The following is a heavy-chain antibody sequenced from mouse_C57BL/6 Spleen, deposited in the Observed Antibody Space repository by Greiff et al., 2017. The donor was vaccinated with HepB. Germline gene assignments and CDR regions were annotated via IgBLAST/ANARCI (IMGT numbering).Heavy chain of an antibody. D-gene: IGHD1-1*01. CDR2: IHPNSGST. CDR1: GYTFTSYW. Sequence: QVHVKQSGAELVKPGASVKLSCKASGYTFTSYWMHWVKQRPGQGLEWIGMIHPNSGSTNYNEKFKSKATLTVDKSSSTAYMQLSSLTSEDSAVYYCARSLYYYGSRSFYFDYWGQGTTLTVSS. J-gene: IGHJ2*01. CDR3: ARSLYYYGSRSFYFDY. V-gene: IGHV1-64*01.